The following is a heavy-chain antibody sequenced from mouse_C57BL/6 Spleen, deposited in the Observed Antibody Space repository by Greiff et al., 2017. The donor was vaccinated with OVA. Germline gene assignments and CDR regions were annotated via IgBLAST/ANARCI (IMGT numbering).Heavy chain of an antibody. J-gene: IGHJ4*01. CDR2: ISSGGSYT. CDR3: ARQGAAQATDAMDY. D-gene: IGHD3-2*02. Sequence: EVQLVESGGDLVKPGGSLKLSCAASGFTFSSYGMSWVRQTPDKRLEWVATISSGGSYTYYPDSVKGRFTISRDNAKNTLYLQMSSLKSEDTAMYYCARQGAAQATDAMDYWGQGTSVTVSS. V-gene: IGHV5-6*01. CDR1: GFTFSSYG.